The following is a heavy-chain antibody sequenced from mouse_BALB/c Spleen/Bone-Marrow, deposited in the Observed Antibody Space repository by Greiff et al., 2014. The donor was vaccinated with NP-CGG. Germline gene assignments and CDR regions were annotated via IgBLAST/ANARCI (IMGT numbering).Heavy chain of an antibody. CDR3: ARIYYGNYY. Sequence: QVQLKESGAELVRPGTSVKASCKASGYAFTNYLIEWVKQRPGQGLEWIGVINPGSGGTNYNEKFKGKATLTADKSSSTAYMQLSSLTSDDSAVYFCARIYYGNYYWGQGTTLTVSS. J-gene: IGHJ2*01. CDR1: GYAFTNYL. CDR2: INPGSGGT. D-gene: IGHD2-1*01. V-gene: IGHV1-54*01.